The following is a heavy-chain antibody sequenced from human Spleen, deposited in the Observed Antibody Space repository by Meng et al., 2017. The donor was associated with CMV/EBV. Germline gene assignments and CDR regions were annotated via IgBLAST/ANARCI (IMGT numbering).Heavy chain of an antibody. V-gene: IGHV5-51*01. CDR3: ARSLVVRGAYGDY. D-gene: IGHD2-15*01. J-gene: IGHJ4*02. CDR2: IYPGDSDT. CDR1: GYSFTSYW. Sequence: GESLKISCKGSGYSFTSYWIGWVRQMPGKGLEWMGIIYPGDSDTRYSPSFQGQVTISADKSISTTYLQWSSLKASDTAMYYCARSLVVRGAYGDYWGQGTLVTVSS.